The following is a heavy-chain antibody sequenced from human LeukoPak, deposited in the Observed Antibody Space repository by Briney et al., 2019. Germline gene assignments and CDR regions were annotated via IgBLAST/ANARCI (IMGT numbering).Heavy chain of an antibody. Sequence: LETLSLTCTVSGYSISSGYYWGWIRQPPGKGMEWIGSIYHSGSTNYNPSLKSRVTISVDTSKNQFSLKLSSVTAADTAVYYCARDRGNLDAFDIWGQGTMVTVSS. CDR2: IYHSGST. J-gene: IGHJ3*02. D-gene: IGHD4-23*01. V-gene: IGHV4-38-2*02. CDR3: ARDRGNLDAFDI. CDR1: GYSISSGYY.